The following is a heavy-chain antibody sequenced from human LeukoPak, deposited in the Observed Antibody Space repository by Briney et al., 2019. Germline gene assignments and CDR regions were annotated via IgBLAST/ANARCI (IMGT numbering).Heavy chain of an antibody. D-gene: IGHD3-10*01. V-gene: IGHV3-7*01. CDR3: ARSPVARGVIGY. CDR2: INQHGSEK. CDR1: GFTFSSYW. Sequence: GSLRLSCAASGFTFSSYWMSCVRQAPGKGLEWVANINQHGSEKYYVDSVTGRFTISRDNAKNSLYLQMNTLRAEDTAVYYCARSPVARGVIGYWGQGTLVTVSS. J-gene: IGHJ4*02.